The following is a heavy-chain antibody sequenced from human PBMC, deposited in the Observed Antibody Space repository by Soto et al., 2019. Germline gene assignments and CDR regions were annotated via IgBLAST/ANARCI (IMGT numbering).Heavy chain of an antibody. V-gene: IGHV4-59*08. CDR2: IYCSGST. CDR1: GGSFSSYY. J-gene: IGHJ6*03. Sequence: QVQLQESGPGLVRPSETLSLTCTVSGGSFSSYYWTWIRQSPGKGLEWIGYIYCSGSTDYNPTLRGRLAISIDTSKNQFSLRLNSMTAADTAVYYCAGRDCSGTDCYYLDYYYIDVWGKGTTVTVSS. CDR3: AGRDCSGTDCYYLDYYYIDV. D-gene: IGHD2-2*01.